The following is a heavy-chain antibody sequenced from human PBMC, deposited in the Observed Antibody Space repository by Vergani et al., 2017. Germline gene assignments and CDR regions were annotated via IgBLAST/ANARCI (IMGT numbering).Heavy chain of an antibody. V-gene: IGHV4-59*01. CDR1: GGSLSSYY. CDR3: AREKVATISTYFDY. D-gene: IGHD5-12*01. Sequence: QVQLQESGPGLVKPSETLSLPCTVPGGSLSSYYWSWIRQPPGKGLEWIGYIYYSGSTHHKPSLKSRVTIAVDTSKNQFSLKLSSVTAADTAVYYCAREKVATISTYFDYWGQGTLVTVSS. J-gene: IGHJ4*02. CDR2: IYYSGST.